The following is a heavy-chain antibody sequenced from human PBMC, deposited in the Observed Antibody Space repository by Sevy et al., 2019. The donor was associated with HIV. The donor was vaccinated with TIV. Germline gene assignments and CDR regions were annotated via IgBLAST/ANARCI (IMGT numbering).Heavy chain of an antibody. CDR3: ARSRDSGFCSALGL. Sequence: SETLSLTCTVSGDLIDAYYWTWIRQPPGKGLEWIGYIFSRGNINYNPSLKGRLTLSLDPSKFQFSLKLTSMTAADTAMYYCARSRDSGFCSALGLWGQGTMVTVSS. J-gene: IGHJ3*01. CDR2: IFSRGNI. D-gene: IGHD6-19*01. CDR1: GDLIDAYY. V-gene: IGHV4-59*01.